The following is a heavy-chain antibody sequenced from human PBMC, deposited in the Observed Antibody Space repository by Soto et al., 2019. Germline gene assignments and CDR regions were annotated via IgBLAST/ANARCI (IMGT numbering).Heavy chain of an antibody. D-gene: IGHD1-1*01. V-gene: IGHV3-53*01. CDR2: IYSGGST. J-gene: IGHJ6*03. CDR1: GFTVSSNY. CDR3: ARGSGTYYYYYYMDV. Sequence: GGSLRLSCAASGFTVSSNYMSWVRQAPGKGLEWVSVIYSGGSTYYADSVKGRFTISRDNSKNTLYLQMNSLRAEDTAVYYCARGSGTYYYYYYMDVWGKGTTVTVSS.